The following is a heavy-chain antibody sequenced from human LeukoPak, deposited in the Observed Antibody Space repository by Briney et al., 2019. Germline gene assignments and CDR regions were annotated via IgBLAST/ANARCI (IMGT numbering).Heavy chain of an antibody. J-gene: IGHJ6*02. D-gene: IGHD6-13*01. CDR1: GFTFSSYG. V-gene: IGHV3-30*18. CDR3: AKDRAQYSSSSYYYYGMDV. Sequence: GRSLRLSCAASGFTFSSYGMHWVRQAPGKGLEWVAVISYDGSNKYYADSVKGRFTISRDNSKNTLYLQMNSLRAEDTAVYYCAKDRAQYSSSSYYYYGMDVWGQGTTVTVSS. CDR2: ISYDGSNK.